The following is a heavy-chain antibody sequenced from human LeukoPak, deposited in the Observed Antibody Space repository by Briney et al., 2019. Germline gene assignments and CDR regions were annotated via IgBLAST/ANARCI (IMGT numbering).Heavy chain of an antibody. J-gene: IGHJ6*02. D-gene: IGHD6-13*01. CDR2: MNPNSGNT. CDR1: GYTFTSYD. CDR3: YSSWYYTAYYYGMDV. V-gene: IGHV1-8*01. Sequence: ASVKVSCKASGYTFTSYDINWVRQATGQGLEWMGWMNPNSGNTGYAQKFQGRVTMTRNTSISTAYMELSSLRSEDTAVYYCYSSWYYTAYYYGMDVWGQGTTVTVSS.